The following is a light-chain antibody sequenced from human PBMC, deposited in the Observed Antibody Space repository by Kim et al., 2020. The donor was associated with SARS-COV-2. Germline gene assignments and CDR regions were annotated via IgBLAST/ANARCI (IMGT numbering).Light chain of an antibody. CDR3: CSYAGSQTYI. CDR2: DVS. CDR1: SSDVGGYKY. Sequence: QSALTQPRSVSGSPGQSVTISCTGTSSDVGGYKYVSWYQQHPGKAPKVMIYDVSERPSGVPDRFSGSKSGNTASLSISGLQAEDEADYYCCSYAGSQTYIFGTGTKVTVL. V-gene: IGLV2-11*01. J-gene: IGLJ1*01.